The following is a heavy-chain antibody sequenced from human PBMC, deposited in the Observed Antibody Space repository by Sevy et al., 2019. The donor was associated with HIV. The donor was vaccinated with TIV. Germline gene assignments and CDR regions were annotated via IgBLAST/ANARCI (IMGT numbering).Heavy chain of an antibody. V-gene: IGHV3-49*03. CDR2: ITRNSYEAYGGTT. CDR3: SRGLATADTPQYYFDY. J-gene: IGHJ4*02. D-gene: IGHD5-12*01. Sequence: GGSLRLSCTASGFTFDDYAVSWFRQAPGKGLDWVAFITRNSYEAYGGTTEYAASVKGRFIISRDDSKSIAYLQMNSLKTEDTAVYYCSRGLATADTPQYYFDYWGQGSLVTVSS. CDR1: GFTFDDYA.